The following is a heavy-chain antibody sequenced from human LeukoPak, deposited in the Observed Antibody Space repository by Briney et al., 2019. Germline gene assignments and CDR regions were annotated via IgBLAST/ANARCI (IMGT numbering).Heavy chain of an antibody. J-gene: IGHJ4*02. CDR2: ISYDGSNK. D-gene: IGHD2-15*01. CDR1: GFTFSSYG. CDR3: AKERRGYCSGGSCYSGY. Sequence: PGRSLRLSCAASGFTFSSYGMHWVRQAPGKGLEWVAVISYDGSNKYYADSVKGRFTISRDNSKNTLYLRMNSLRAEDTAVYYCAKERRGYCSGGSCYSGYWGQGTLVTVSS. V-gene: IGHV3-30*18.